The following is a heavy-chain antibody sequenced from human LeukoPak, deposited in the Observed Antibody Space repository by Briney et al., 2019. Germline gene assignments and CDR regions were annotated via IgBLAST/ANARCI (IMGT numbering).Heavy chain of an antibody. D-gene: IGHD6-19*01. CDR3: AREPPESVAGTGSPLDY. Sequence: ASVKVSCKASGYTFTSYGISWVRQAPGQGLEWMGWISAYNGNTNYAQKLQGRVTMTTDTSTSTVYMELRSLRSDDTAVYYCAREPPESVAGTGSPLDYWGQGTLVTVSS. CDR1: GYTFTSYG. V-gene: IGHV1-18*01. CDR2: ISAYNGNT. J-gene: IGHJ4*02.